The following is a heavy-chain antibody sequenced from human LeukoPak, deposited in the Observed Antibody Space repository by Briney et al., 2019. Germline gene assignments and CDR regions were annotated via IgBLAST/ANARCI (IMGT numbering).Heavy chain of an antibody. J-gene: IGHJ6*02. D-gene: IGHD2-2*01. CDR2: ISYDGSNK. V-gene: IGHV3-30*18. CDR1: VFTFSSYG. CDR3: AKDRDIVVVPAALYYYYGMDV. Sequence: GGSLRLSCAASVFTFSSYGMHWVRQAPGRGLEWVAVISYDGSNKYYADSVKGRFTISRDNSKNTLYLQMNSLRAEDTAVYYCAKDRDIVVVPAALYYYYGMDVWGQGTTVTVSS.